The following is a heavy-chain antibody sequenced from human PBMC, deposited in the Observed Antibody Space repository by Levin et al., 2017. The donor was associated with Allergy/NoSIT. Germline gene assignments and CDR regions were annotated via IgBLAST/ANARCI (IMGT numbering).Heavy chain of an antibody. CDR1: GYSFTTYW. CDR3: ARQGPAVTLDY. CDR2: INPGDSDT. V-gene: IGHV5-51*01. J-gene: IGHJ4*02. D-gene: IGHD4-17*01. Sequence: GESLKISCKGSGYSFTTYWIGWVRQMPGKGLEWMGIINPGDSDTRYSPSFQGQVTISVDKSISTAYLQWSSLKASDTAMYYCARQGPAVTLDYWGQGTLVTVSS.